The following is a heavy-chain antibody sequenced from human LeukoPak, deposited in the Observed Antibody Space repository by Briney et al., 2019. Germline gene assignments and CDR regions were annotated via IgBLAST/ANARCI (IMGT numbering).Heavy chain of an antibody. J-gene: IGHJ5*02. CDR3: ARVARYYYDSSGYYGKNDWFDP. CDR2: INPNSGGT. Sequence: ASVKVSCKASGYSFTSYDINWVRQAPGQGLEWMGRINPNSGGTNYAQKFQGRVTMTRDTSISTAYMELSRLRSDDTAVYYCARVARYYYDSSGYYGKNDWFDPWGQGTLVTVSS. CDR1: GYSFTSYD. V-gene: IGHV1-2*06. D-gene: IGHD3-22*01.